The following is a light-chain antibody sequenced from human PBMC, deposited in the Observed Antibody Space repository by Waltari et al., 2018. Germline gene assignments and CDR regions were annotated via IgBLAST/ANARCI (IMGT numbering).Light chain of an antibody. CDR1: QRVSGDF. CDR2: GSS. V-gene: IGKV3-20*01. CDR3: QQYGYSRST. Sequence: EIVLTQSPGTLSLSPGDRATLSCRASQRVSGDFLAWFQQEPGRAPRLLIPGSSSRATGIPDRFSGSGSGTDFTLTISRLEPEDFAVYYCQQYGYSRSTFGGGTKVEIK. J-gene: IGKJ4*01.